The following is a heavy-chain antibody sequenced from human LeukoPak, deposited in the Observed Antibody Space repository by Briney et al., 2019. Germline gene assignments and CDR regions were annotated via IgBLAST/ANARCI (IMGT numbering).Heavy chain of an antibody. Sequence: GGSLRLSCAASGFTVSSNYMSWVRQAPGKGLEWVSVIYSGGSTYYADSVKGRFTISRDNSKNTLYLQMNSLRAEDTAVYYCAADLVMIYGYFDLWGRGTLVTVSS. CDR3: AADLVMIYGYFDL. CDR2: IYSGGST. V-gene: IGHV3-53*01. D-gene: IGHD3/OR15-3a*01. CDR1: GFTVSSNY. J-gene: IGHJ2*01.